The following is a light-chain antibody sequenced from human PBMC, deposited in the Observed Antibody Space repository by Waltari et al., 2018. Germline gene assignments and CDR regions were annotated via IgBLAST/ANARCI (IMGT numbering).Light chain of an antibody. CDR1: SGHSSNV. Sequence: QLVLTQSPSASASLGASVKLTCTLSSGHSSNVIAWHQQQPEKGPRYLMKVNSDGSHSKGANIPDRFSVSSAGAEHYLTISSRQSEDEADYYCQTGGHGTWVFGGGTKLTVL. J-gene: IGLJ3*02. V-gene: IGLV4-69*01. CDR3: QTGGHGTWV. CDR2: VNSDGSH.